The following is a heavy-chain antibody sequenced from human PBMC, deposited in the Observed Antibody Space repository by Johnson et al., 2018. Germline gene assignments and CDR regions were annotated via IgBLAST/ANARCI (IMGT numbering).Heavy chain of an antibody. V-gene: IGHV3-33*01. CDR3: ARERGDCSGGSCWGYFLH. CDR2: IWSDGSKK. Sequence: QDRLGQGGGGVVEPGRSMGLCCAASGFTFSSHGMHWVRQAPGKGLEWVAVIWSDGSKKYYADSVKGRFTVSRDNSKNTLYLQMDSLRAEDTAIYYCARERGDCSGGSCWGYFLHWGQGTLVTVSS. J-gene: IGHJ1*01. D-gene: IGHD2-15*01. CDR1: GFTFSSHG.